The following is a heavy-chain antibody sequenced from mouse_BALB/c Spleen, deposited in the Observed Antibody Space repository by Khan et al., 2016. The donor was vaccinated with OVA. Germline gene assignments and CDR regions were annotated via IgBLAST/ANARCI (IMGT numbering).Heavy chain of an antibody. J-gene: IGHJ3*01. CDR1: GFSLTSYG. V-gene: IGHV2-2*02. Sequence: QVQLKESGPGLVQPSQSLSITCTVSGFSLTSYGVHWVRQSPGKGLEWLGVIWRGGSTAYNAAFISRLSISKENSKIQVFYKLNNLQANDTAIYYCARNYDYDEGLSYWGQGTLVTVSA. CDR3: ARNYDYDEGLSY. D-gene: IGHD2-4*01. CDR2: IWRGGST.